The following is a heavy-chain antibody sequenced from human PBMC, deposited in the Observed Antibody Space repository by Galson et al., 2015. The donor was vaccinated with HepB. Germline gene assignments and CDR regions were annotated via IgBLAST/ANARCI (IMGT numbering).Heavy chain of an antibody. CDR1: GFTFSDYY. CDR2: ISSSSNYT. D-gene: IGHD3-10*01. V-gene: IGHV3-11*06. J-gene: IGHJ5*02. CDR3: ARGGGLLWFGESLDP. Sequence: SLRLSCAASGFTFSDYYMSWIRQAPGKGLEWVSYISSSSNYTNNADSVKGRFTISRDNAKNSLYLQMNSLRAEDTAVYHCARGGGLLWFGESLDPWGQGTLVTVSS.